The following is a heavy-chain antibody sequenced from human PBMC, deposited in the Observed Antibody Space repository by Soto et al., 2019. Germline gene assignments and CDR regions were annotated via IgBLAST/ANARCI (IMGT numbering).Heavy chain of an antibody. Sequence: QLQLQESGSGLVKPSETLSLTCTVSGGSISSGAYSWSWIRLPPGKRLEWIGYIYHRGTSHYNPSLKIRVTMSVDRSKNHFSLNLRSVTAADTAVYYCAMTLEYGSSAGTNWFDPWGQGTLVTVSS. V-gene: IGHV4-30-2*01. CDR3: AMTLEYGSSAGTNWFDP. D-gene: IGHD2-2*01. CDR1: GGSISSGAYS. CDR2: IYHRGTS. J-gene: IGHJ5*02.